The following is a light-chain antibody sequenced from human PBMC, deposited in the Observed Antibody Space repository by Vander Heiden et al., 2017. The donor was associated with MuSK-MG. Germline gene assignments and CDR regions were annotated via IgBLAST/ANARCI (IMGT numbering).Light chain of an antibody. CDR2: VAS. J-gene: IGKJ4*01. V-gene: IGKV1-39*01. Sequence: DIQMTQSRSCLAASVGGRVTITCRASQSIKNYLNWYQHKPGKAPKFLISVASSLQSGVPSRFSGTGSGTDFTLTISSLQPEDFATYYCQQSDSIPLTFGGGTKVEIK. CDR3: QQSDSIPLT. CDR1: QSIKNY.